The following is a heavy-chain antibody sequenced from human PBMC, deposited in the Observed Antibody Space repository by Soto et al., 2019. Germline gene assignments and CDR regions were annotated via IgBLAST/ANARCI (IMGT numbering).Heavy chain of an antibody. Sequence: EVQLVESGGGLVQPGRSLRLSCVGSGYMFEDYAMHWVRQAPGQGLEWVSSIRWSSGGIDYADSVKGRFTISRDNAKNSLYLQMNSLKADDTAVYYCAKDDSYAIDYWGQGTLFIVSS. D-gene: IGHD2-2*01. CDR3: AKDDSYAIDY. CDR1: GYMFEDYA. J-gene: IGHJ4*02. CDR2: IRWSSGGI. V-gene: IGHV3-9*01.